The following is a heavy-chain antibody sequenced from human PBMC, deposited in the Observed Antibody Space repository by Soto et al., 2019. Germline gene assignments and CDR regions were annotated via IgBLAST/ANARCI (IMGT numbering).Heavy chain of an antibody. CDR2: IYHSGST. D-gene: IGHD5-18*01. V-gene: IGHV4-30-2*01. CDR1: GGSISSGGYS. J-gene: IGHJ4*02. CDR3: ARTYSYGSRYFDY. Sequence: SETLSLTCAVSGGSISSGGYSWSWIRQPPGKGLEWIGYIYHSGSTYYNPSLKSRVTISVDRSKNQFSLKLSSVTAADTAVYYCARTYSYGSRYFDYWGQGTLVTVSS.